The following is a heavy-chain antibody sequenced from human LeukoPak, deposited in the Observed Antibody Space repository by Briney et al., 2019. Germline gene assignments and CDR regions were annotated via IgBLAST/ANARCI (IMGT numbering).Heavy chain of an antibody. V-gene: IGHV3-30-3*01. D-gene: IGHD6-13*01. CDR3: ARAAYSSSWGGFAFDI. J-gene: IGHJ3*02. CDR1: GFTFSSYA. CDR2: ISYDGSNK. Sequence: PGGSLRLSCAASGFTFSSYAMHWVRQAPGKGLEWVAVISYDGSNKYYADSVKGRFSISRDNSKNTLFLQMDSLRPEDTAVYYCARAAYSSSWGGFAFDIWGQGTMVTVSS.